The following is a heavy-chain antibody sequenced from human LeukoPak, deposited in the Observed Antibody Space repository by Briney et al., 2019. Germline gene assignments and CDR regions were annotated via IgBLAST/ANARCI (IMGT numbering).Heavy chain of an antibody. CDR3: AKVSWSDSNNHRVGWFDP. CDR1: GFTVSSNY. J-gene: IGHJ5*02. Sequence: GGSLRLSCAASGFTVSSNYMSWVRQAPGKGLEWVSIISGSGGSTHYADSVKGRFTISRDNSKNTLYLQMNSLRAEDTAVYYCAKVSWSDSNNHRVGWFDPWGQGTLVTVSS. D-gene: IGHD5-24*01. CDR2: ISGSGGST. V-gene: IGHV3-23*01.